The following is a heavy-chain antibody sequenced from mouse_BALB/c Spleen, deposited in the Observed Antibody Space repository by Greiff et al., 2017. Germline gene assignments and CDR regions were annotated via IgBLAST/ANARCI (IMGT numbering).Heavy chain of an antibody. CDR2: ISSGSSTI. V-gene: IGHV5-17*02. Sequence: EVQLVESGGGLVQPGGSRKLSCAASGFTFSSFGMHWVRQAPEKGLEWVAYISSGSSTIYYADTVKGRFTISRDNPKNTLFLQMTSLRSEDTAMYYCETSPYWGQGTLVTVSA. CDR1: GFTFSSFG. CDR3: ETSPY. J-gene: IGHJ3*01. D-gene: IGHD6-2*01.